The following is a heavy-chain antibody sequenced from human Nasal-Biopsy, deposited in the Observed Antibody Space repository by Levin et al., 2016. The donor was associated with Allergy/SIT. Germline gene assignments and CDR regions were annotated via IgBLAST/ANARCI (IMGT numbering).Heavy chain of an antibody. CDR1: GFTFTKYS. CDR3: VRLEPQISPSRDNWFDP. D-gene: IGHD1-14*01. V-gene: IGHV3-23*01. Sequence: GESLKISCAASGFTFTKYSMSWVRQAPGKGLEWVSSISGSGDSTFYADSVKGRFSISRDNFKNTLFLHMSSLRAEDTALYSCVRLEPQISPSRDNWFDPWGQGTLVTVSS. CDR2: ISGSGDST. J-gene: IGHJ5*02.